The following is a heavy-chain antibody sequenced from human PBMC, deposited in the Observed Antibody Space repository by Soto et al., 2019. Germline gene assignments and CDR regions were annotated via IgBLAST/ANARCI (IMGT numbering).Heavy chain of an antibody. CDR2: INAGNGNT. Sequence: GASVKVSCKASGYTFTSYAMHWVRQAPGQRLEWMGWINAGNGNTKYSQKFQGRVTITRDTSASTAYMELSSLRSEDTAVYYCARDNYAVAGTDYYYGMDVWGQGTTVTVSS. D-gene: IGHD6-19*01. J-gene: IGHJ6*02. CDR1: GYTFTSYA. CDR3: ARDNYAVAGTDYYYGMDV. V-gene: IGHV1-3*01.